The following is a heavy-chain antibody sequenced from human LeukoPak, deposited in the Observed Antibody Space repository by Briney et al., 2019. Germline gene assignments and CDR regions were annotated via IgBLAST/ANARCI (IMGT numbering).Heavy chain of an antibody. CDR2: INSDGSST. CDR3: ARGGYGSIDY. V-gene: IGHV3-74*03. Sequence: PGGSLRLSCAASGFTFSSLWMHWVRQAPGKGLVWVSYINSDGSSTMYADSVKGRFTISRDNAKNTVYLQMNSLRAEDTAVYYCARGGYGSIDYWGQGTLVTASS. J-gene: IGHJ4*02. CDR1: GFTFSSLW. D-gene: IGHD4-17*01.